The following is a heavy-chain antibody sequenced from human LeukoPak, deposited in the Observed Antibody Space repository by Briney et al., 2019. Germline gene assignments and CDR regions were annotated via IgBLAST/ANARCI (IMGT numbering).Heavy chain of an antibody. CDR3: ARGSISFDY. CDR1: GFTFSSYA. CDR2: ISGSGGST. Sequence: GGSLRLSCAASGFTFSSYAMSWVRQAPGKGLEWVSGISGSGGSTYYAGSVKGRFTISRDNSKNTLYLQMNNLRAEDTAVYYCARGSISFDYWGQGTLVTVSS. D-gene: IGHD2-2*01. J-gene: IGHJ4*02. V-gene: IGHV3-23*01.